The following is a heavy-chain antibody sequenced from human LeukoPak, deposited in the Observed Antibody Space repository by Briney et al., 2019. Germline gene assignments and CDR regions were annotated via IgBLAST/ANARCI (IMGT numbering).Heavy chain of an antibody. D-gene: IGHD4-17*01. CDR1: GGXISSGDYY. Sequence: SETLSLTCTVSGGXISSGDYYWSWIRQPPGRGLEWIGYIYYSGSTYYNPSLKSRVTISVDTSKNQFSLKLSSVTAADTAVYYCASTVTENFQHWGQGTLVTVSS. J-gene: IGHJ1*01. V-gene: IGHV4-30-4*01. CDR3: ASTVTENFQH. CDR2: IYYSGST.